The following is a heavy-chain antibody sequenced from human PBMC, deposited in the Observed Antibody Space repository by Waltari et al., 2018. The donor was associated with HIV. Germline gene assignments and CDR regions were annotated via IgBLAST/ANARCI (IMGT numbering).Heavy chain of an antibody. J-gene: IGHJ6*02. Sequence: QVQLQESGPGRVKPSETLSLTCTGSGGSISSYYWSWIRQPPGKGLEWMGYIYYSGSTNYNPSLKSRVTISVDTSKNQFSLKLSSVTAADTAVYYCARGPHSYYGMDVWGQGTTVTVSS. CDR1: GGSISSYY. CDR2: IYYSGST. CDR3: ARGPHSYYGMDV. V-gene: IGHV4-59*01.